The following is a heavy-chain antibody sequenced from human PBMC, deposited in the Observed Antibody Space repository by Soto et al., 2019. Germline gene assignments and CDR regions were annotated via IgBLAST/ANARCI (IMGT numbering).Heavy chain of an antibody. Sequence: GGSLRLSCAASGFTFSTYAMSWVRQAPGKGLEWISAISGSGDSAYYADSVKGRFTISRDNSKNTLYLQMNSLRAEDTAVYSCAKDQYSGSYYWFDPWGQGTLVTSPQ. J-gene: IGHJ5*02. CDR3: AKDQYSGSYYWFDP. CDR2: ISGSGDSA. CDR1: GFTFSTYA. D-gene: IGHD1-26*01. V-gene: IGHV3-23*01.